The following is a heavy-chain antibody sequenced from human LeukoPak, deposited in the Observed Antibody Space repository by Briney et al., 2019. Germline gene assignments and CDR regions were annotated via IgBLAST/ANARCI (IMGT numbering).Heavy chain of an antibody. Sequence: ASVKVSCKASGYTFTSYAMHWVRQAPGQRLEWMGWINAGNGNTKYSQKFQGRVTITRDTSASTAYMELSSLRSEDTAVYYCARDRRYCSGGSCESWFDPWGQGTLVTVSS. CDR3: ARDRRYCSGGSCESWFDP. D-gene: IGHD2-15*01. V-gene: IGHV1-3*01. CDR1: GYTFTSYA. J-gene: IGHJ5*02. CDR2: INAGNGNT.